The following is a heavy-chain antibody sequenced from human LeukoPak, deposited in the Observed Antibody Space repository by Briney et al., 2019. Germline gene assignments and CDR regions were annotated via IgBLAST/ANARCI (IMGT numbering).Heavy chain of an antibody. D-gene: IGHD6-19*01. CDR2: ISYDGSNK. Sequence: PGGPLRLSCAASGFTFSSYAMHWVRQAPGKGLEWVAVISYDGSNKYYADSVKGRFTISRDNSKNTLYLQMNSLRAEDTTVYYCARVHSSGWYSLNDWGQGTLVTVSS. CDR1: GFTFSSYA. V-gene: IGHV3-30-3*01. J-gene: IGHJ4*02. CDR3: ARVHSSGWYSLND.